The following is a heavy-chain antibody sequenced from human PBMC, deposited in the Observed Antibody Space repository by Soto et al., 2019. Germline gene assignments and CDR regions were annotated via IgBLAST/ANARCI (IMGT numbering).Heavy chain of an antibody. CDR2: FVGSTGST. V-gene: IGHV3-23*01. J-gene: IGHJ4*02. CDR1: GFAFSSYT. D-gene: IGHD1-1*01. Sequence: LRLSCAASGFAFSSYTMNWVRQAPGKGLEWVSTFVGSTGSTFYADSVKGRFTISRDDSKNTLYLQMNSLRAEDTAVYYCAKRHTTVATPANYFDYWGQGTLVTVSS. CDR3: AKRHTTVATPANYFDY.